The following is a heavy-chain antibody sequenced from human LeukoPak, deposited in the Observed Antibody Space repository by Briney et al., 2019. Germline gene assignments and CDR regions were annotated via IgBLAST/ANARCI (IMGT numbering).Heavy chain of an antibody. D-gene: IGHD5-18*01. CDR3: ARDMDTAMVPGVFDY. Sequence: ASVKVSCKASGGTFSSYAISWVRQAPGQGLEWMGGIIPIFGTANYAQKFQGRVTITTDEPTSTAYMELSSLRSEDTAVYYCARDMDTAMVPGVFDYWGQGTLVTVSS. CDR1: GGTFSSYA. J-gene: IGHJ4*02. CDR2: IIPIFGTA. V-gene: IGHV1-69*05.